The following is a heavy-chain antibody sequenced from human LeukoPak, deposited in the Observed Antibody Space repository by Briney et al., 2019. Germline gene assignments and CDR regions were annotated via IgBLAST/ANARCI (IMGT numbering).Heavy chain of an antibody. V-gene: IGHV4-59*12. J-gene: IGHJ4*02. D-gene: IGHD3-22*01. Sequence: SETLSLTCTVSGGSISSYYWSWIRQPPGKGLEWIGYIYYSGSTNYNPSLKSRVTISVDTSKNQFSLKLSSVTAADTAAYYCARDVRDSSGYYLRIFGYWGQGNLVTVSS. CDR3: ARDVRDSSGYYLRIFGY. CDR2: IYYSGST. CDR1: GGSISSYY.